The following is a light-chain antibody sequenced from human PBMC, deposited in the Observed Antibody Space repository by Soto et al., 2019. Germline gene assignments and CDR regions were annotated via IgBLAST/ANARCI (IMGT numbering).Light chain of an antibody. CDR3: QQYATSQT. Sequence: LSPGERATLSCRASQSVSSSYLAWYQQKPGQAPRLVXYASSTRATGIPDRFSGSGSGTDFTLSISRLEPEDSAVYYCQQYATSQTFGQGTKVEIK. J-gene: IGKJ1*01. CDR1: QSVSSSY. CDR2: ASS. V-gene: IGKV3-20*01.